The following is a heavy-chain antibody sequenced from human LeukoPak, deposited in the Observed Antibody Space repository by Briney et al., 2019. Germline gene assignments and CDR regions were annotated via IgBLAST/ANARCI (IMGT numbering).Heavy chain of an antibody. CDR1: GGTVSSNA. V-gene: IGHV1-69*04. CDR2: IIPILGLA. Sequence: ASVKVSCKASGGTVSSNAVSSVRQAPGQGLEWMGRIIPILGLANYAQKFQGRVTITADKSTSTAYMELTSLRSEDTAVYYCARDSPRDGYNTPNWFDPWGQGTLVTVSS. J-gene: IGHJ5*02. D-gene: IGHD5-24*01. CDR3: ARDSPRDGYNTPNWFDP.